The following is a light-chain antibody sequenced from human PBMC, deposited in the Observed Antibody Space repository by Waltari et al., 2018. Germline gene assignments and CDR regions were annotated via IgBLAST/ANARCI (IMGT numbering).Light chain of an antibody. Sequence: QSALTQPPSASGSPGQSVTIACTGTRSAVCVYNYVSWYHQHPGKAPKLMISEISERPSGVPDRFSGSKSGNTASLTVSGLQAEDEADYYCSSYAGSNDVAFGGGTKLSVL. V-gene: IGLV2-8*01. J-gene: IGLJ2*01. CDR2: EIS. CDR1: RSAVCVYNY. CDR3: SSYAGSNDVA.